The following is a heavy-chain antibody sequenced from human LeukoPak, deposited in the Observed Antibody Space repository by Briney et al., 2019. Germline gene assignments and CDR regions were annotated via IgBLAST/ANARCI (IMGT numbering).Heavy chain of an antibody. D-gene: IGHD3-22*01. CDR1: GFTFAHAW. Sequence: PGGSLRLSCAASGFTFAHAWMNWVRQPPGKGLEWVGRIKSKTDGGTTDCAAPVKGRFTISRDDSKNTLYLQMNSLTTEDTAVFYCSTDRYYYDSSPRYWGQGTLVTVSS. CDR3: STDRYYYDSSPRY. CDR2: IKSKTDGGTT. V-gene: IGHV3-15*07. J-gene: IGHJ4*02.